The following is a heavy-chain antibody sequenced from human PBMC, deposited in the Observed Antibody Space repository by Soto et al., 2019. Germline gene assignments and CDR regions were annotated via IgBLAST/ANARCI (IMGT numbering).Heavy chain of an antibody. V-gene: IGHV1-8*02. Sequence: QVQLVQSGAEVKKPGASVKVSCKASGYTFTGYYMHWVRQAPGQGLEWMGWINPNSGNTGYAQKFQGRVTMTRNTSISTAYMELSSLRSEDTAVYYCARVGGGDGYNFGYWGQGTLVTVSS. J-gene: IGHJ4*02. CDR3: ARVGGGDGYNFGY. CDR2: INPNSGNT. CDR1: GYTFTGYY. D-gene: IGHD3-16*01.